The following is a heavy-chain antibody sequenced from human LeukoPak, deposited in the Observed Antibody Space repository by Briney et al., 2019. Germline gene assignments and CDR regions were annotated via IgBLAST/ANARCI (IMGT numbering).Heavy chain of an antibody. CDR1: GGSIGSGGYY. J-gene: IGHJ4*02. CDR3: ARHGSRRYYDFWSGYPDY. Sequence: SETLSLTCTVSGGSIGSGGYYWGWIRQPPGKGLEWIGSIYYSGSTYYNPSLKSRVTISVDTSKNQFSLKLSSVTAADTAVYYCARHGSRRYYDFWSGYPDYWGQGTLVTVSS. CDR2: IYYSGST. V-gene: IGHV4-39*01. D-gene: IGHD3-3*01.